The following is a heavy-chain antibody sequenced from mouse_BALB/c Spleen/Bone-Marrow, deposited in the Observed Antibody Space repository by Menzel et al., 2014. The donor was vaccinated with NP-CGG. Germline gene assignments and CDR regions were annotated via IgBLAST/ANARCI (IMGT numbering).Heavy chain of an antibody. CDR3: TRSTATFDY. V-gene: IGHV1-80*01. J-gene: IGHJ2*01. D-gene: IGHD1-2*01. Sequence: QVQLQQSGAELVRPGSSVKISCKASGYAFSAYWMNWVKQRPGQGLEWIGQIYPRDGDTNYNGKFKGKATLTADKSSSTAYMQLSSLTSEDSAVYFCTRSTATFDYWGQGTTLTVSS. CDR1: GYAFSAYW. CDR2: IYPRDGDT.